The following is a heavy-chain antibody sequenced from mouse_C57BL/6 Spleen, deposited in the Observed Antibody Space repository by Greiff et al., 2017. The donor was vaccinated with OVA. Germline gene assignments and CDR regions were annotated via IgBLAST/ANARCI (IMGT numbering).Heavy chain of an antibody. Sequence: QVQLQQPGAELVKPGASVKLSCKASGYTFTSYWMHWVKQRPGQGLEWIGMIHPNSGSTNYNEKFKSKATLTVDKSSSTAYMQLSSLTSEDSAVYYGARSRIYYGNYDAMDYWGQGTSVTVSS. V-gene: IGHV1-64*01. CDR3: ARSRIYYGNYDAMDY. J-gene: IGHJ4*01. CDR2: IHPNSGST. CDR1: GYTFTSYW. D-gene: IGHD2-1*01.